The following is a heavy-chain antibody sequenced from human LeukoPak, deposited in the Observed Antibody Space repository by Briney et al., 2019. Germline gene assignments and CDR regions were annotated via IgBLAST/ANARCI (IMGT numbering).Heavy chain of an antibody. CDR3: TSQFITMALGG. CDR1: GFTFSTST. V-gene: IGHV3-15*01. Sequence: PGGSLRLSCAASGFTFSTSTMNWVRQAPGKGLEWVGRIKSKTDGGTTDYAAPVKGRFTISRDDSKNTLYLQMNSLKTEDTAVYYCTSQFITMALGGWGQGTLVTVSS. CDR2: IKSKTDGGTT. J-gene: IGHJ4*02. D-gene: IGHD3-10*01.